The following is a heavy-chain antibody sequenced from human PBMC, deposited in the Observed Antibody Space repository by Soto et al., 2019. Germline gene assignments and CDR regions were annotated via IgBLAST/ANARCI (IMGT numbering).Heavy chain of an antibody. CDR1: GFTFSSYG. D-gene: IGHD1-1*01. CDR2: ISYDGSNK. Sequence: GGSLRLSCAASGFTFSSYGMHWVRQAPGKGLEWVAVISYDGSNKYYADSVKGRFTISRDNSKNTLYLQMNSLRAEDTAVYYCAKVRVRRAFNSFDYWGQGTLVTVSS. J-gene: IGHJ4*02. V-gene: IGHV3-30*18. CDR3: AKVRVRRAFNSFDY.